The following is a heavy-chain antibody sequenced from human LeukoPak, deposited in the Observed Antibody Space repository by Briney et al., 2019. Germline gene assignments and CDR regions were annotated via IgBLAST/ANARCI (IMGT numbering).Heavy chain of an antibody. CDR2: ISGSG. CDR3: AKGGGGFLDN. V-gene: IGHV3-23*01. D-gene: IGHD3-16*01. CDR1: GFTFSSYA. J-gene: IGHJ4*02. Sequence: SGGSLRPSCAASGFTFSSYAMSWVRQAPGKGLGWVSTISGSGDYADSVRGRFTISRDHSKNTLYLQMNSLRAEDTAVYYCAKGGGGFLDNWGQGTLVTVSS.